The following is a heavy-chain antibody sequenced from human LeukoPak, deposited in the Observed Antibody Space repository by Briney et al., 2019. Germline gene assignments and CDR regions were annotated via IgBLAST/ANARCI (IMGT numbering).Heavy chain of an antibody. CDR2: IYPGDSDI. Sequence: GGSLKISCKDSGYRFSSYWIAWVRQMPGKGLEYIGIIYPGDSDIRYSPSFQGQVTNSADKSISTAYLQWSSLKASDTAMYYCARQEYCSGGSCYTWFDPWGQGTLVTVSS. D-gene: IGHD2-15*01. CDR1: GYRFSSYW. CDR3: ARQEYCSGGSCYTWFDP. J-gene: IGHJ5*02. V-gene: IGHV5-51*01.